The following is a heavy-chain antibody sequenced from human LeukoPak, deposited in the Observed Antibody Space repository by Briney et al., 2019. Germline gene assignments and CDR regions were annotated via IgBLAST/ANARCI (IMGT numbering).Heavy chain of an antibody. CDR3: ARDPGYCSGASGYTFFDS. CDR2: ISSSGRTI. D-gene: IGHD2-2*02. Sequence: GGSLRLSCAASGFTFRGYEMNWVRQAPGKGLEWVSYISSSGRTIHYADSVKGRFTVSRDNAKNSLYLQMNSLRAEDTAVYYCARDPGYCSGASGYTFFDSWGQGTLVTVSS. CDR1: GFTFRGYE. J-gene: IGHJ4*02. V-gene: IGHV3-48*03.